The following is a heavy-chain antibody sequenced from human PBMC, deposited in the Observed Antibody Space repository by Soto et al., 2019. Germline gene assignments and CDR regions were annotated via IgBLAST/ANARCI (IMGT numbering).Heavy chain of an antibody. CDR3: ARVSRITRAAHAPHDYYYGMDV. CDR2: TNHSGST. D-gene: IGHD3-3*01. Sequence: ENRRDTYAVYAGSSSGYCWGGSRQPLGKVLEWIGETNHSGSTNYNPSLKSRVTISVDTSKNQFSLRLSSVTAADTDVYYCARVSRITRAAHAPHDYYYGMDVWGQGTTVT. V-gene: IGHV4-34*01. J-gene: IGHJ6*02. CDR1: AGSSSGYC.